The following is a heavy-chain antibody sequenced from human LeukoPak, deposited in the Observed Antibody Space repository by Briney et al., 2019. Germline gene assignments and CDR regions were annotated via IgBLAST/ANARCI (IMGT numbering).Heavy chain of an antibody. D-gene: IGHD4-11*01. CDR1: GYTFTGYY. CDR3: ATPGGLDSNYIFDY. CDR2: INPNSGGT. Sequence: VASVKVSCKASGYTFTGYYMHWVRQAPGQGLEWLGWINPNSGGTNYAQKFQGRVTMTRDTSISTAYMELSRLRSDDTAVYYCATPGGLDSNYIFDYWGQGTLVTVSS. V-gene: IGHV1-2*02. J-gene: IGHJ4*02.